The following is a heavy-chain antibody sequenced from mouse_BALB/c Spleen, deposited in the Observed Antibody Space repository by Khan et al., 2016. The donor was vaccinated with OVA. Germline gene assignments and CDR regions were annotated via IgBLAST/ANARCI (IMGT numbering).Heavy chain of an antibody. V-gene: IGHV3-2*02. Sequence: VQLKQSGPGLVKPSQSLSLTCTVTGYSITSGYAWNWIRQFPGNKLEWMGYISYSGVPSYTPSFKSRISITRDTSKNQFFLQLNSVTTEDKATYYCARGNYYGYYFDYWGQGTTLTVSS. CDR3: ARGNYYGYYFDY. J-gene: IGHJ2*01. CDR1: GYSITSGYA. D-gene: IGHD1-1*01. CDR2: ISYSGVP.